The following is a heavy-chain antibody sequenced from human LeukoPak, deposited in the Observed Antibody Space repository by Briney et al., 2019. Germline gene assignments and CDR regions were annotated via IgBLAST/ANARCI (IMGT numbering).Heavy chain of an antibody. CDR2: IYSGGST. J-gene: IGHJ4*02. Sequence: PGGSLRLSCVVSGFTVSSNFMTWVRQAPGKGLEWVSVIYSGGSTYYADSVKGRFTISRDSSKNTVYLQMNGLRVEDTGAYYCARAGGPGQTAMDLDYWGQGTLVTVSS. V-gene: IGHV3-66*01. CDR1: GFTVSSNF. CDR3: ARAGGPGQTAMDLDY. D-gene: IGHD5-18*01.